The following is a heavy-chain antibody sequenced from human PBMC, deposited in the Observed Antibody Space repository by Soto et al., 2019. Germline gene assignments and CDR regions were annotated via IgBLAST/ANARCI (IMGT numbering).Heavy chain of an antibody. Sequence: GGSLRLSCAASGFTFSSYGMHWVRQAPGKGLEWVAVISYDGSNKYYADSVKGRFTISRDNSKNTLYLQMNSLRAEDTAVYYCAKATGIAAAGSIDYWGQGTLVTAPQ. V-gene: IGHV3-30*18. CDR2: ISYDGSNK. D-gene: IGHD6-13*01. CDR3: AKATGIAAAGSIDY. CDR1: GFTFSSYG. J-gene: IGHJ4*02.